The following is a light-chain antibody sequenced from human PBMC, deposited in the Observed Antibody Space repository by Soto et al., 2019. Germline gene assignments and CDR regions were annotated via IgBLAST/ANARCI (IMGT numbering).Light chain of an antibody. CDR1: QSISSY. CDR2: AAS. V-gene: IGKV1-39*01. CDR3: QQSYSTLGT. J-gene: IGKJ1*01. Sequence: DIKMTQSPSSLSASVGDRVTITCRASQSISSYLNWYQQKPGKAPKLLIYAASSLQSGVPSRFSGGGSGTDFTLTISSLQPEDFATYYCQQSYSTLGTFGQGTKVDIK.